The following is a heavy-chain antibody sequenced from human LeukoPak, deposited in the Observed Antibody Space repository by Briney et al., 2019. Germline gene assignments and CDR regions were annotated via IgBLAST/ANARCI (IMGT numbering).Heavy chain of an antibody. D-gene: IGHD6-13*01. CDR2: IYYSGST. CDR1: GGSISTYY. Sequence: SETLSLTCTVSGGSISTYYWSWIRQPPGKGLEWIGYIYYSGSTNYNPSLKSRVTISADTSKNQFSLKLSSVSAADTAVYYCAGSWYSSWYIWFDPWGQGTLVTVSS. V-gene: IGHV4-59*08. J-gene: IGHJ5*02. CDR3: AGSWYSSWYIWFDP.